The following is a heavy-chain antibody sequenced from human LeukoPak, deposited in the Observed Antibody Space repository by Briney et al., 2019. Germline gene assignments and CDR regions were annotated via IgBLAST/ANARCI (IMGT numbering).Heavy chain of an antibody. CDR1: GYTFTSYG. CDR3: AGDFNQWLRNENNWFDP. J-gene: IGHJ5*02. CDR2: ISAYNGNT. Sequence: ASVKVSCKASGYTFTSYGISWVRQAPGQGLEWMGWISAYNGNTNYAQKLQGRVTMTTDTSTSTAYMELRSLRSDDTAVYYCAGDFNQWLRNENNWFDPWGQGTLVTVSS. D-gene: IGHD5-12*01. V-gene: IGHV1-18*01.